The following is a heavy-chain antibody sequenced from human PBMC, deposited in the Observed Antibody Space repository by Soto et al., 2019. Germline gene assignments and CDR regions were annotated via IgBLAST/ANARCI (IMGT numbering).Heavy chain of an antibody. CDR1: VCSLTSYW. CDR3: ARHSVAAAGTGGYGMDV. Sequence: SVKRSGKGSVCSLTSYWIGWVRQIDGKGLEWMGIIYPGDSDTRYSPSFQGQVTISADKSISTAYLQWSSLKASDTAMYYCARHSVAAAGTGGYGMDVWGQGTTVTVSS. J-gene: IGHJ6*02. V-gene: IGHV5-51*01. CDR2: IYPGDSDT. D-gene: IGHD6-13*01.